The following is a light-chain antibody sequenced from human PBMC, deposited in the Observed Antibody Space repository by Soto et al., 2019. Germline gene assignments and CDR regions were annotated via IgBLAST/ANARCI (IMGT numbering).Light chain of an antibody. CDR1: QDITNY. CDR2: HAS. J-gene: IGKJ4*01. V-gene: IGKV1-33*01. CDR3: QQYDELPLS. Sequence: DIQMTQSPSSLSASVEDRVTITCQASQDITNYLNWYQQKPGKAPNLLIYHASSLQTGVPLRFSGSGSGTHFTFTISSLQPEDIGTYYCQQYDELPLSFGGGTKVEIK.